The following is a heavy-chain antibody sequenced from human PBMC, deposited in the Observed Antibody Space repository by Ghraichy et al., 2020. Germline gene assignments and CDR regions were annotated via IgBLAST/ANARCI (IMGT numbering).Heavy chain of an antibody. Sequence: SETLSLTCTVSGGSISSNSHYWGWIRQPPGKGLECIGNIFYSGSTYYNPSLKSRVTISVDTSKNQFSLKLSSVTAADTAVYYCARLLMTGSDGRGFFDSWGQGTLVTVSS. D-gene: IGHD3-16*01. CDR3: ARLLMTGSDGRGFFDS. V-gene: IGHV4-39*01. CDR1: GGSISSNSHY. CDR2: IFYSGST. J-gene: IGHJ4*02.